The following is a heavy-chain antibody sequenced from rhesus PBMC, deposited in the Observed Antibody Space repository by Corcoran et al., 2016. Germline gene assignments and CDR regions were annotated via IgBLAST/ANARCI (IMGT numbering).Heavy chain of an antibody. CDR2: MSGGVGLT. CDR1: GGSISSNY. J-gene: IGHJ4*01. D-gene: IGHD1-44*01. CDR3: ATGGPNSPD. V-gene: IGHV4-173*01. Sequence: QVQLQESGPGLVKPSETLSLTCAVSGGSISSNYWSWIRQSPGKGLEWIGRMSGGVGLTEYHPSLKSRVTISTDTSKNQFSLKRRSVAAADTAVYFCATGGPNSPDWGQGVLVTVSS.